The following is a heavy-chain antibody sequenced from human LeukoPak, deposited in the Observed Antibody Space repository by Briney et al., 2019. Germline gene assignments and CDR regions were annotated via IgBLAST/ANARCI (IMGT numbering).Heavy chain of an antibody. D-gene: IGHD5-18*01. Sequence: ASVKVSCKASGYTFTGYYIHWVRQAPGQGLEWMGWINPYSGGTNYAQDFQGRVTMTRDTSINTAYMELSSLRSDDTAVYYCAKGGYNYGFDYWGQGTLVTVSS. J-gene: IGHJ4*02. CDR2: INPYSGGT. CDR3: AKGGYNYGFDY. CDR1: GYTFTGYY. V-gene: IGHV1-2*02.